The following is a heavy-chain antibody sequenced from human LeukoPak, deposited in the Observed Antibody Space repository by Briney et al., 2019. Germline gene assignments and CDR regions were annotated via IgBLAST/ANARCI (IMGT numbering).Heavy chain of an antibody. V-gene: IGHV3-33*01. Sequence: GGSLRLSCAASGFTFSSYGMHWVRQAPGKGLEWVAVIWYDGSNKYYADSVKGRFTISRDNSKNTLYLQMNSLRAEDTAVYYCARDANWGSDAFDIWGQGTMVTVSS. CDR1: GFTFSSYG. J-gene: IGHJ3*02. CDR2: IWYDGSNK. D-gene: IGHD7-27*01. CDR3: ARDANWGSDAFDI.